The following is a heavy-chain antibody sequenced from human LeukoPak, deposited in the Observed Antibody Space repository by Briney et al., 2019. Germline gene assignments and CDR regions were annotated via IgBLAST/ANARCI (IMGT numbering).Heavy chain of an antibody. D-gene: IGHD4-23*01. V-gene: IGHV4-61*02. J-gene: IGHJ6*02. CDR3: ARDHTVVTPIDYYYYGMDV. Sequence: PSETLSLTCTVSGGSISSGSYYWSWIRQPAGKGLEWIGRIYTSGSTNYNPSLKSRVTISVDTSKNQFSLELSSVTAADTAVYYCARDHTVVTPIDYYYYGMDVWGQGTTVTVSS. CDR2: IYTSGST. CDR1: GGSISSGSYY.